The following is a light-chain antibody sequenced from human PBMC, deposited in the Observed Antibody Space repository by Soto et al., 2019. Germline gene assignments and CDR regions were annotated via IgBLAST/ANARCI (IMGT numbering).Light chain of an antibody. J-gene: IGKJ1*01. CDR2: SAS. CDR3: QQYYSFPWT. V-gene: IGKV1-39*01. CDR1: QSISTY. Sequence: DLQMTQSPSSLSATVGDSVTIXXRAAQSISTYLNWYQQKPGTAPRIXIYSASSVKTGVPPRFSGSGSGRDFTLTISCLQSEDFATYYCQQYYSFPWTFGQGTKVDIK.